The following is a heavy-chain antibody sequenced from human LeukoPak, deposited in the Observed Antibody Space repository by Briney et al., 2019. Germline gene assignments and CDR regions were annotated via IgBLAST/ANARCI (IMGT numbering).Heavy chain of an antibody. D-gene: IGHD6-13*01. CDR1: GFTFSSYA. CDR3: ARSRGNYHLNISSWYYFDY. CDR2: ISYDGSNK. J-gene: IGHJ4*02. Sequence: GGSLGLSCAASGFTFSSYAMHWVRQAPGKGLEWVAVISYDGSNKYYADSVKGRFTISRDNSKNTLYLQMNSLRAEDTAVYYCARSRGNYHLNISSWYYFDYWGQGTLVTVSS. V-gene: IGHV3-30-3*01.